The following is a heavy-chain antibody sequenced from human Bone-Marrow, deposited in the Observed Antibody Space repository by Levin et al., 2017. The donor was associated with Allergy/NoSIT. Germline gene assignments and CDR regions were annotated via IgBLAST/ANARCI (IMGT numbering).Heavy chain of an antibody. CDR1: GGTLSSYA. Sequence: SVKVSCKASGGTLSSYAISWVRQAPGQGLEWMGGIIPMSGIANNAQKFQGRVTITADESTSTAYMELSSLRSDDTAVYYCARDITQRVEQRDFYYYAMDVWSQGTTVIVSS. V-gene: IGHV1-69*13. D-gene: IGHD1/OR15-1a*01. J-gene: IGHJ6*02. CDR2: IIPMSGIA. CDR3: ARDITQRVEQRDFYYYAMDV.